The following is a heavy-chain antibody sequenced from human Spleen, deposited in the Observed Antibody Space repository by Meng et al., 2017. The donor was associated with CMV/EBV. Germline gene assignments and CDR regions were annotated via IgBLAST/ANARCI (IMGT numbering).Heavy chain of an antibody. CDR2: IYYSGST. Sequence: VPLHVSGPGLVKPSQTLSLTCTVSVGSISSGDYYWSWIRQPPGKGLEWIGYIYYSGSTYYNPSLKSRVTISVDTSKNQFSLKLSSVTAADTAVYYCATYYYDSSGYYCFDYWGQGTLVTVSS. V-gene: IGHV4-30-4*08. J-gene: IGHJ4*02. CDR3: ATYYYDSSGYYCFDY. D-gene: IGHD3-22*01. CDR1: VGSISSGDYY.